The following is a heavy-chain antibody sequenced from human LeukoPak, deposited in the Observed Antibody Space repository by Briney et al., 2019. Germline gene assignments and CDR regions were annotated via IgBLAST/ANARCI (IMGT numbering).Heavy chain of an antibody. CDR3: ARGGPYCSGGSCYSFPYYYMDV. CDR2: ISSSSIYI. D-gene: IGHD2-15*01. V-gene: IGHV3-21*04. J-gene: IGHJ6*03. Sequence: GGSLRLSCEVSGFTSSTYTMNWVRQAPGKGLEWVSSISSSSIYIYYADSVKGRFTISRDNAKNSLYLQMNSLRAEDTALYYCARGGPYCSGGSCYSFPYYYMDVRGKGTTVTVSS. CDR1: GFTSSTYT.